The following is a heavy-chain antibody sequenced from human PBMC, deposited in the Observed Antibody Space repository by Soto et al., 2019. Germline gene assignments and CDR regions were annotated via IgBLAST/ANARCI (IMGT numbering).Heavy chain of an antibody. CDR2: INAGNGNT. J-gene: IGHJ4*02. CDR1: GYTFTSYG. D-gene: IGHD3-10*01. CDR3: AKDRITMLRGVLILNY. Sequence: ASVKVSCKASGYTFTSYGISWVRQAPGQGLEWMGWINAGNGNTKYSQKFQGRVTITRDTSASTAYMELSSLRSEDTAVYYCAKDRITMLRGVLILNYWGQGTLVTGSS. V-gene: IGHV1-3*01.